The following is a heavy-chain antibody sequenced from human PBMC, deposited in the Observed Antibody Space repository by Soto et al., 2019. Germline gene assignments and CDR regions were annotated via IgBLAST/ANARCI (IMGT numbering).Heavy chain of an antibody. D-gene: IGHD4-4*01. CDR1: GFTFSSYE. Sequence: EVQLVESGGGLVQAGGSLRLFCAVSGFTFSSYEMNWVRQAPGKGLEWVSYIGTSGKTIYYADSVRGRFTISRDNAKKSLYLQMNSLRAEDTAVYFCARDPAIYSGKFDYGLDVWGRGTTVTVSS. V-gene: IGHV3-48*03. CDR3: ARDPAIYSGKFDYGLDV. J-gene: IGHJ6*02. CDR2: IGTSGKTI.